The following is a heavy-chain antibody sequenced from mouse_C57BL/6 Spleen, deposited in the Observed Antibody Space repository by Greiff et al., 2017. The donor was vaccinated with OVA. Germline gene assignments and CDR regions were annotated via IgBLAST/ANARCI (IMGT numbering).Heavy chain of an antibody. D-gene: IGHD1-1*01. CDR2: FHPYNDDT. J-gene: IGHJ2*01. Sequence: QVQLKQSGAELVKPGASVKMSCKASGYTFTTYPIEWMKQNHGKSLEWIGNFHPYNDDTKYNEKFKGKATLTVEKSSSTVYLELSRLTSDDSAVYYCARGYYYGSSFPNYFDYWGQGTTLTVSS. V-gene: IGHV1-47*01. CDR3: ARGYYYGSSFPNYFDY. CDR1: GYTFTTYP.